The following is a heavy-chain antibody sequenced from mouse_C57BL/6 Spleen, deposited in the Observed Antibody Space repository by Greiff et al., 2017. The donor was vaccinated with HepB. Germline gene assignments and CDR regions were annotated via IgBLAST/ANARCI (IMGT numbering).Heavy chain of an antibody. D-gene: IGHD2-3*01. Sequence: VKLMESGAELARPGASVKLSCKASGYTFTSYGISWVKQRTGQGLEWIGEIYPRSGNTYYNEKFKGKATLTADKSSSTAYMELRSLTSEDSAVYCCARAGVYDGYFYYFDYWGQGTTLTVSS. J-gene: IGHJ2*01. CDR3: ARAGVYDGYFYYFDY. CDR2: IYPRSGNT. V-gene: IGHV1-81*01. CDR1: GYTFTSYG.